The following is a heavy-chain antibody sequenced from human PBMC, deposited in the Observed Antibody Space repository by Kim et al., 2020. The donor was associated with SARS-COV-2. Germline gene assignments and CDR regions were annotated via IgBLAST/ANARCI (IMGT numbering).Heavy chain of an antibody. J-gene: IGHJ4*02. CDR1: GFTVGNHY. CDR2: VDQDGSEK. CDR3: RAEEGN. D-gene: IGHD3-10*01. Sequence: GGSLRLSCAASGFTVGNHYMSWVRQAPGKGLEWVANVDQDGSEKNYVYAVKGRFSISRDNAKKLVYLQMNSLRADDTAVYYCRAEEGNWGQGALVIVSS. V-gene: IGHV3-7*03.